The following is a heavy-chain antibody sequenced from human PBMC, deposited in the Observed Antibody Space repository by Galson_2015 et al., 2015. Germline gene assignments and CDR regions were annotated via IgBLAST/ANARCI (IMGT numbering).Heavy chain of an antibody. CDR2: INPNSGGT. J-gene: IGHJ4*02. CDR1: GYTFTGYY. Sequence: SVKVSCKASGYTFTGYYMHWVRQAPGQGLEWMGWINPNSGGTNYAQKFQGWVTMTRDTSISTAYMELSRLRSDDTAVYYCARSYCSSTSCWAFDYWGQGTLVTVSS. D-gene: IGHD2-2*01. V-gene: IGHV1-2*04. CDR3: ARSYCSSTSCWAFDY.